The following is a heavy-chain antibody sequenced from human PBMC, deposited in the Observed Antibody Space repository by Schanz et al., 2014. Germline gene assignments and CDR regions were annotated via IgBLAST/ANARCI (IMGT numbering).Heavy chain of an antibody. J-gene: IGHJ4*02. V-gene: IGHV3-21*06. CDR3: ARDGVAATTDFEY. Sequence: VQLVESGGGVVQPGGSLRLSCTASGFSFDSYNMNWVRQSPGKGLEWVAFLSFDSRHIYYADSVKGRFTISRDNAKSSLHPQMNSLRADDTAVYYCARDGVAATTDFEYWGQGTLVTVSS. CDR1: GFSFDSYN. CDR2: LSFDSRHI. D-gene: IGHD1-1*01.